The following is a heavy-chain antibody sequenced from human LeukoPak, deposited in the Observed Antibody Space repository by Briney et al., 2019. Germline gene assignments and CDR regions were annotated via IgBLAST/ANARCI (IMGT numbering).Heavy chain of an antibody. J-gene: IGHJ6*02. D-gene: IGHD1-26*01. CDR2: ISGSGGST. Sequence: PGGSLRLSCAASGFTSSSYGMHWVRQAPGKGLEWVSAISGSGGSTYYADSVKGRFTISRDNSKNTLYLQMDSLRAEDTAVYYCAKDGRIVGATPRVMDVWGQGTTVTVSS. CDR3: AKDGRIVGATPRVMDV. CDR1: GFTSSSYG. V-gene: IGHV3-23*01.